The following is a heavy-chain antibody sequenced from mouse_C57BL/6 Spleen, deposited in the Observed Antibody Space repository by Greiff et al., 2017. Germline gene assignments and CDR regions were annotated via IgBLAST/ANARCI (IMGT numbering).Heavy chain of an antibody. V-gene: IGHV1-18*01. J-gene: IGHJ2*01. CDR3: ARHYYGSSYDYFDD. Sequence: EVQLQQSGPELVKPGASVKIPCKASGYTFTDYNMDWVKQSHGKSLEWIGDINPNNGGTIYNQKFKGKATLTVDKYSSTAYMELSSLTSEDTEVYDCARHYYGSSYDYFDDWGQGTTLTVSS. D-gene: IGHD1-1*01. CDR1: GYTFTDYN. CDR2: INPNNGGT.